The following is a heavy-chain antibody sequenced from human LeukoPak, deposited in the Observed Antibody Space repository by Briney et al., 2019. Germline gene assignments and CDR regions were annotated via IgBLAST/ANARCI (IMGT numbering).Heavy chain of an antibody. Sequence: GGSLRLSCAASGFTSRSFAMSWVRQAPGKGLEWVSLISESGGSTDYADSVKGRFTISRDNSKNTLYLQMKSLRADDTAVYYCAKNWGYLDYWGQGTPVTVSS. CDR2: ISESGGST. V-gene: IGHV3-23*01. CDR3: AKNWGYLDY. J-gene: IGHJ4*02. D-gene: IGHD7-27*01. CDR1: GFTSRSFA.